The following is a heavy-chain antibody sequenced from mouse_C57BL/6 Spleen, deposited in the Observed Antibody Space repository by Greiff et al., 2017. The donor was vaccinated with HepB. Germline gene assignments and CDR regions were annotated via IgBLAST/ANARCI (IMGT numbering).Heavy chain of an antibody. CDR2: INPNNGGT. CDR1: GYTFTDYY. Sequence: EVKLQESGPELVKPGASVKISCKASGYTFTDYYMNWVKQSHGKSLEWIGDINPNNGGTSYNQKFKGKATLTVDKSSSTAYMELRSLTSEDSAVYYWARAVGFDYWGQGTTLTVSS. D-gene: IGHD1-1*01. CDR3: ARAVGFDY. J-gene: IGHJ2*01. V-gene: IGHV1-26*01.